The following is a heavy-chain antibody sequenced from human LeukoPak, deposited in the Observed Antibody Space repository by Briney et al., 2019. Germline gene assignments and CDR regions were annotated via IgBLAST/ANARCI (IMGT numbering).Heavy chain of an antibody. CDR3: ARDPSIAVAGGYNWFDP. V-gene: IGHV1-46*01. J-gene: IGHJ5*02. Sequence: ASVKASCKASGYTFTSYYMYWVRQAPGQGLDWMGRINPSGGSTDYAQKFQGRVTMTRDTSTSTVYMELSSLRSEDTAVYYCARDPSIAVAGGYNWFDPWGQGTLVTVSS. CDR1: GYTFTSYY. CDR2: INPSGGST. D-gene: IGHD6-19*01.